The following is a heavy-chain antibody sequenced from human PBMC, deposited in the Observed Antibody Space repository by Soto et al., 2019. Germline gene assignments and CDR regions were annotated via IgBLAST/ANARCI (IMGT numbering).Heavy chain of an antibody. J-gene: IGHJ4*02. V-gene: IGHV3-23*01. Sequence: GGSLRLSCAASGFIFSSYAMSWVRQAPGKGLEWVSAISGSGGSTYYAGSVKGRFTISRDNSKNTLYLQMNSLRAEDTAVYYCARGPAAAGWGYFDYWGQGTLVTVSS. CDR2: ISGSGGST. D-gene: IGHD6-13*01. CDR3: ARGPAAAGWGYFDY. CDR1: GFIFSSYA.